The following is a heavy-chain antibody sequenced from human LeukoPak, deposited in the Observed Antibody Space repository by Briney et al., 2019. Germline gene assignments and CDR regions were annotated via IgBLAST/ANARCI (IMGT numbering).Heavy chain of an antibody. CDR2: ISTSSTYI. CDR3: ARGQSSGRYPYDY. Sequence: PGGSLRLSCAASGFTFSSYSMNWVRQAPGKGLEWVSSISTSSTYIYYADSVKGRFTISRDNAKNSLYLQMNSLRAEDTAVYYCARGQSSGRYPYDYWGQGTLVTVSS. V-gene: IGHV3-21*01. D-gene: IGHD6-19*01. J-gene: IGHJ4*02. CDR1: GFTFSSYS.